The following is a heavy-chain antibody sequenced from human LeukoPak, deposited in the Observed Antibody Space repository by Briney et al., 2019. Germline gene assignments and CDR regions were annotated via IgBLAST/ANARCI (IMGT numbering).Heavy chain of an antibody. Sequence: GGSLRLSCAASGFTFSLYSMNWVRQAPGKGLEWISSISSSSRSMYYTDSVKGRFTISRDNAQNSLYLQMSSLRAEDTAVYYCARDSINMDVWGKGTTVTVSS. V-gene: IGHV3-21*01. CDR1: GFTFSLYS. CDR2: ISSSSRSM. J-gene: IGHJ6*03. CDR3: ARDSINMDV. D-gene: IGHD4-11*01.